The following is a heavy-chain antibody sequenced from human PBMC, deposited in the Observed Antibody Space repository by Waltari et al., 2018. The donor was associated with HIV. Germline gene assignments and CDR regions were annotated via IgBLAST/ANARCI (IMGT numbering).Heavy chain of an antibody. J-gene: IGHJ6*02. Sequence: QVQLVQSGAEVKKPGASVKVSCKASGYTFTSYDINWVRQATGQGLEWMGWMNPNRGNTGYAQKVQGRVTMTRNTSISTAYMELSSMRSEDTAVYYCARSYDYGGNPIYYGMDVWGQGTTVTVSS. D-gene: IGHD4-17*01. CDR3: ARSYDYGGNPIYYGMDV. CDR2: MNPNRGNT. CDR1: GYTFTSYD. V-gene: IGHV1-8*01.